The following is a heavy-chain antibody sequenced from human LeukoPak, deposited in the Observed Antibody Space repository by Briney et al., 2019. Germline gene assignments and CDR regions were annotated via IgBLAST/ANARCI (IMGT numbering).Heavy chain of an antibody. CDR1: GGSFSGYY. J-gene: IGHJ4*02. D-gene: IGHD6-6*01. Sequence: SETLSLTCAVYGGSFSGYYWSWIRQPPGKGLEWIGEINHSGSTNYNPSLKSRVTISVDTSKNQFSLKLSSVTAADTAVYYCTSDPHSSTLYYFDYWGQGTLVTFSS. V-gene: IGHV4-34*01. CDR2: INHSGST. CDR3: TSDPHSSTLYYFDY.